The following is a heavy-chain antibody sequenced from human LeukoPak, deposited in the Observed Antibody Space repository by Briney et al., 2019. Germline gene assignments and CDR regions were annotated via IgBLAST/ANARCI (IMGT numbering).Heavy chain of an antibody. J-gene: IGHJ4*02. V-gene: IGHV4-30-2*01. D-gene: IGHD5-18*01. Sequence: SETLSLTCTVSGGSISSGAYYWSWIRQPPGKGLEWIGYIFHSGSTYYNPSLKSRVTISVDRSKNQFSLKLRTATAADTAVYYCARIEDVTRGYNHAYYFDYWGQGTLVTVSS. CDR3: ARIEDVTRGYNHAYYFDY. CDR2: IFHSGST. CDR1: GGSISSGAYY.